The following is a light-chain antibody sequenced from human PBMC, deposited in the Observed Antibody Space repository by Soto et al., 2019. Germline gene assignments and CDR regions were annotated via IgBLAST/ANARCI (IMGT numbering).Light chain of an antibody. Sequence: DIQMTQSPSSLSASVGDRVTITCRASQGIYNNLAWFQQKPGKAPESLIYGASTLHSGVPSKFSGSGSGTDFTLTISSLQPVDVATYFCQQYNSYPLPFGGGTKVEIK. V-gene: IGKV1-16*02. CDR1: QGIYNN. CDR2: GAS. CDR3: QQYNSYPLP. J-gene: IGKJ4*01.